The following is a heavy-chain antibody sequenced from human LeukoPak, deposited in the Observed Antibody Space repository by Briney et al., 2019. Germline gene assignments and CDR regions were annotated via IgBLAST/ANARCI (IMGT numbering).Heavy chain of an antibody. CDR1: GFTFTSSA. J-gene: IGHJ4*02. CDR3: VAGGFRYFDKGPYYFDY. V-gene: IGHV1-58*02. D-gene: IGHD3-9*01. CDR2: IVVGSGNT. Sequence: SVKVSCKASGFTFTSSAMQWVRQARGQRLEWIGWIVVGSGNTNYAQKFRERVTITRDMSTSTAYMELSSLRSEDTAVYYCVAGGFRYFDKGPYYFDYWGQGTLVTVSS.